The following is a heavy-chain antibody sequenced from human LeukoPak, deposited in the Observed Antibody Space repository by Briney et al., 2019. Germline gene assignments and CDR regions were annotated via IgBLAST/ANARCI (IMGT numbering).Heavy chain of an antibody. Sequence: PSETLSLTCTVSGGSISSYYWSWIRQPPGKGLKWIGYIYYSGSTNYNPSLKSRVTMSLDTSKNQLSLKLSSVTAADTAAYYCATMVQGVHTYFGSWGQGNLVAVSS. CDR2: IYYSGST. CDR3: ATMVQGVHTYFGS. CDR1: GGSISSYY. V-gene: IGHV4-59*01. D-gene: IGHD3-10*01. J-gene: IGHJ4*02.